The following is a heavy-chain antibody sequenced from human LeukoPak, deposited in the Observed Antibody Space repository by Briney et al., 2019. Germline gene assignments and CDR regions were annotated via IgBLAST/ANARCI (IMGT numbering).Heavy chain of an antibody. V-gene: IGHV4-59*01. D-gene: IGHD3-9*01. J-gene: IGHJ4*02. CDR3: TREGPPVHYTGYYDY. CDR1: GGSISGYY. CDR2: IYYSGTT. Sequence: PSETLSLTCTVSGGSISGYYWSWIRQPPGKGLEWIGYIYYSGTTNYNPSLTSRVTISVDTSKNQVSLKLTSVTAADSAVYYCTREGPPVHYTGYYDYWGQGTLVTVSS.